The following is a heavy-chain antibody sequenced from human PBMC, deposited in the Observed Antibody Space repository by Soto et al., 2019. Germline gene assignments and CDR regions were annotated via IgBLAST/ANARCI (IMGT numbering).Heavy chain of an antibody. D-gene: IGHD2-2*01. CDR1: GFTFSNYP. J-gene: IGHJ4*02. CDR3: AKEQTHIEDDTSSIFDS. V-gene: IGHV3-23*01. CDR2: ISASGGST. Sequence: PVGSLRLSCAASGFTFSNYPMTWVRQAPGKGLEWVSSISASGGSTYYPDSVKGRFTISRDNSKNTLYLQMNSLRVDDTAVYYCAKEQTHIEDDTSSIFDSWGQGTLVTVSS.